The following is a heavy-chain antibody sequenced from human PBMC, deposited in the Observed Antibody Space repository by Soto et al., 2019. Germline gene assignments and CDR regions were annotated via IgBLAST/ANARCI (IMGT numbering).Heavy chain of an antibody. CDR3: ATAPEEPGTYYYDSSGYYV. Sequence: QVQLVQSGAEVKKPGASVKVSCKVSGYTLTELSIHWVRQAPGKGLEWMGGFDPEDDETIYAQKFQGRVTMTEDTSTDTAYMELSSLRSEDTAVYYCATAPEEPGTYYYDSSGYYVWGQGTMVTVSS. D-gene: IGHD3-22*01. J-gene: IGHJ3*01. V-gene: IGHV1-24*01. CDR1: GYTLTELS. CDR2: FDPEDDET.